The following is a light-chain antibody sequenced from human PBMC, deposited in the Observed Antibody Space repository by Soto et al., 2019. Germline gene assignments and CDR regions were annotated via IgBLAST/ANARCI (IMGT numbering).Light chain of an antibody. V-gene: IGKV1-5*03. Sequence: DIQMTQSPSTLSASVGDRVTITCRASQSINTWLAWYQQKPGEAPKLLIYKASSLESGVPSRFSGSGSGTDFTLTISSLQPDDFATYYCQLYNSYSTFGQGTKLDIK. J-gene: IGKJ2*01. CDR3: QLYNSYST. CDR2: KAS. CDR1: QSINTW.